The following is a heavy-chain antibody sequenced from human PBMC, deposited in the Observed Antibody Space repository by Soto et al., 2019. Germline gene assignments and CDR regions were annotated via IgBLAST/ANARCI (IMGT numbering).Heavy chain of an antibody. V-gene: IGHV3-33*01. D-gene: IGHD5-12*01. CDR2: IWYEGITK. J-gene: IGHJ5*02. Sequence: GGSLRLSCEVSGFSLSGYGMHWVRQAPGKGLEWVAVIWYEGITKNYADSVKGRFTISRDSSKNMVYLQMDSLKVEDTAVYYCARDVDRTSHLNWFDPWGQGVMVTVS. CDR1: GFSLSGYG. CDR3: ARDVDRTSHLNWFDP.